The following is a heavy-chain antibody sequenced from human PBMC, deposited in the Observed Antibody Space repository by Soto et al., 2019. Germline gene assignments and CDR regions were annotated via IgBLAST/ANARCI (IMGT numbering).Heavy chain of an antibody. V-gene: IGHV3-23*01. CDR1: GFTFSSYA. CDR2: ISGSGGST. CDR3: AKDVRFLEWLYRDAFDI. D-gene: IGHD3-3*01. J-gene: IGHJ3*02. Sequence: EVQLLESGGGLVQPGGSLRLSCAASGFTFSSYAMSWVRQAPGKGLEWVSAISGSGGSTYYADSVKGRFTISRDNSKNTLYLQMNSLRAEDTAVYYCAKDVRFLEWLYRDAFDIWGQGTMVTVSS.